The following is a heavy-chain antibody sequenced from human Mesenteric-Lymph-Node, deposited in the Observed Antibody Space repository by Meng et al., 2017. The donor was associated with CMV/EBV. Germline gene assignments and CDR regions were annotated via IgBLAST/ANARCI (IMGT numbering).Heavy chain of an antibody. Sequence: GESLKISCAASGFTFSSYWMHWVRQVPGKGLVWVSRINSDGSSTSYADSVKGRFTISRDNAKNTLYLQMNSLRAEDTAVYYCARADNYYDSSGVDWGQGTLVTVSS. V-gene: IGHV3-74*01. D-gene: IGHD3-22*01. CDR3: ARADNYYDSSGVD. CDR1: GFTFSSYW. J-gene: IGHJ4*02. CDR2: INSDGSST.